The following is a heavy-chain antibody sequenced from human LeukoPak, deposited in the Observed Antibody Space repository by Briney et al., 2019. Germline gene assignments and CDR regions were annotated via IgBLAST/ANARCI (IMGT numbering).Heavy chain of an antibody. CDR1: GLSLSTRGGG. CDR3: VHSARWGAPSFDY. J-gene: IGHJ4*02. V-gene: IGHV2-5*02. Sequence: NGSGPTLVKAKHTLKLTCTFSGLSLSTRGGGVGGIRQPPGKALEWVALIYWDDDKLYSPSLKSRLTTTQDTSKHQVVLTMTNMDPVDTATYYCVHSARWGAPSFDYWGQGTLVTVSS. D-gene: IGHD3-16*01. CDR2: IYWDDDK.